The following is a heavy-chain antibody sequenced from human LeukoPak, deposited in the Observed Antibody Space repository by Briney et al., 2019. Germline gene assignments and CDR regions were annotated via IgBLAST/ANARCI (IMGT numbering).Heavy chain of an antibody. V-gene: IGHV4-39*07. CDR1: GGSIRSSYYY. D-gene: IGHD4-23*01. CDR2: IYDSGST. Sequence: SETLSLTCTVSGGSIRSSYYYWGWIRQPPGKGLEWIGSIYDSGSTYYNPSLKSRVTISVDTSKNQFSLKLSSVTAADTAVYYCARDLLNEGNHLDYWGQGTLVTVSS. J-gene: IGHJ4*02. CDR3: ARDLLNEGNHLDY.